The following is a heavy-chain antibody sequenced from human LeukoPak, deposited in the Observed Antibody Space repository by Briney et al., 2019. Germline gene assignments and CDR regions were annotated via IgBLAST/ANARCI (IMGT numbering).Heavy chain of an antibody. CDR1: GGSISSSGYY. CDR2: ISYTGTT. D-gene: IGHD1-26*01. J-gene: IGHJ4*02. CDR3: ARPFHSGSYSPFDY. V-gene: IGHV4-39*01. Sequence: PSETLSLTCTVSGGSISSSGYYWGWIRQPPGKGLEWIGTISYTGTTEYKPSLKSRVTISVDTSKNQFSLKLSSVTAADTAVYYCARPFHSGSYSPFDYWGQGTLVTVSS.